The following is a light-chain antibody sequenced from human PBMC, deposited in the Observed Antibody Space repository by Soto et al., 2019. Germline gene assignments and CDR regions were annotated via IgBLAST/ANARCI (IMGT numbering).Light chain of an antibody. V-gene: IGKV3-20*01. CDR2: GTS. CDR1: QSVSSTY. CDR3: QQYGSSPVT. Sequence: EIVLTQSPGTLSLSPGERATLSCRASQSVSSTYLAWYQQKPGQAPRLLIYGTSSRATGIPDRFSGSGSGTDFTLTISRLEPEDLAVYYCQQYGSSPVTFGQGTKLEIK. J-gene: IGKJ2*01.